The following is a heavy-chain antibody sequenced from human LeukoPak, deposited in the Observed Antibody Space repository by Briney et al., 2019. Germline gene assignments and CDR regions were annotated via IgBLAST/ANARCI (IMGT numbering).Heavy chain of an antibody. Sequence: AGSLRLSCAGSGFTFSNYNMHWVRQAPGKGLEWVSLITTGSSHIYYADSLKGRFTISRDNAKNSIYLQMDSLRVEDTAVYFCARESSGSGGYSAFDYWGQGTLVIVSS. CDR2: ITTGSSHI. J-gene: IGHJ4*02. CDR1: GFTFSNYN. V-gene: IGHV3-21*01. CDR3: ARESSGSGGYSAFDY. D-gene: IGHD3-10*01.